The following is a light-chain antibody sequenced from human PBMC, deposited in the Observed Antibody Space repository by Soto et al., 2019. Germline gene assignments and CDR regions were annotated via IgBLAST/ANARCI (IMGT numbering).Light chain of an antibody. CDR3: QQYDNSPGYT. J-gene: IGKJ2*01. V-gene: IGKV3-20*01. CDR1: QSVSSGD. CDR2: ATS. Sequence: PGERATLSCRASQSVSSGDLAWYQQKPGQAPRLLIYATSSRAAGIPDRFSGSGSGTDFTLTISRLEPEDFAVYYCQQYDNSPGYTFGQGTKLEIK.